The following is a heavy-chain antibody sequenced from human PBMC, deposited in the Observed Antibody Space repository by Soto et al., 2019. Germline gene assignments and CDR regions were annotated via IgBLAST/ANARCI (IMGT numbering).Heavy chain of an antibody. V-gene: IGHV4-34*01. D-gene: IGHD6-13*01. J-gene: IGHJ1*01. CDR2: INHSGDT. CDR1: GGSLSGYF. Sequence: SETLSLTCAVYGGSLSGYFWSWIRQPPGRGPEWIGEINHSGDTNYNPSLKSRINIAVDTSRNQFSLKLTSVTAADTAVYYCARERGSSSPEYSPQHWAQGTLVTVSS. CDR3: ARERGSSSPEYSPQH.